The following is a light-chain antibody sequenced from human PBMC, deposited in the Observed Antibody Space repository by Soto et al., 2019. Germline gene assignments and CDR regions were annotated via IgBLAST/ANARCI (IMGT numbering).Light chain of an antibody. CDR1: KSVSSSY. Sequence: EIVLTQSPGTLSLSPGERATLSCRASKSVSSSYLAWYQQKPGQAPRLLIYGASSRATGIPDRFSGSGSGTDFTLTISRLEPEDFAVYYCQQYGNSPWTFGQGTKVDIK. CDR2: GAS. J-gene: IGKJ1*01. CDR3: QQYGNSPWT. V-gene: IGKV3-20*01.